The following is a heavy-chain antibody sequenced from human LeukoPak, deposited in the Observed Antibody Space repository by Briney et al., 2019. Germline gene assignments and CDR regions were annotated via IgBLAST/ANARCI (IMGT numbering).Heavy chain of an antibody. J-gene: IGHJ4*02. CDR1: GFTFSNAW. V-gene: IGHV3-21*01. CDR2: ISSTGTYI. CDR3: ARDLDYSTGFDY. D-gene: IGHD4-11*01. Sequence: VGCLRLSCAASGFTFSNAWMSWVRQATGKVLECVSSISSTGTYIYYTDSVKGRFTISRDIANSLLYLQMNSLRADDTAVYYCARDLDYSTGFDYWGQGTLVTVSS.